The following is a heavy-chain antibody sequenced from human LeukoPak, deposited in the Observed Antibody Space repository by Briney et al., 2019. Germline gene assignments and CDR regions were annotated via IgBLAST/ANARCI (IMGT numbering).Heavy chain of an antibody. CDR1: GYTFTGYY. V-gene: IGHV1-2*02. CDR3: ARGASIAALDY. J-gene: IGHJ4*02. Sequence: GASVKVSCKASGYTFTGYYIHWVRQAPGQGLEWMGWINPNSGDTNYAQTFQGRVTMTRDTSISTAYMELSRVRSDDTAVYYCARGASIAALDYWGQGTLVTVSS. D-gene: IGHD6-6*01. CDR2: INPNSGDT.